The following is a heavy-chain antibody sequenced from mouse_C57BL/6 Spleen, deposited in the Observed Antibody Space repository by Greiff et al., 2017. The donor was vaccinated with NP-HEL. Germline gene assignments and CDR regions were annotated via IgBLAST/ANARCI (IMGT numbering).Heavy chain of an antibody. Sequence: VQGVESGPGLVAPSQSLSITCTVSGFSLTSYGVHWVRQPPGQGLEWLGVIWAGGSTNYNSALMSRLSISKDNSKSQVFVKMNSLQTDDTAMYYCARLEDIWGQGTTLTVSS. CDR2: IWAGGST. CDR3: ARLEDI. D-gene: IGHD1-3*01. V-gene: IGHV2-9*02. J-gene: IGHJ2*01. CDR1: GFSLTSYG.